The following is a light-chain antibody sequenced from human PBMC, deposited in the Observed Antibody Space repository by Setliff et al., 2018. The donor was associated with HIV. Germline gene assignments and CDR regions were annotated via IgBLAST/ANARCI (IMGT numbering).Light chain of an antibody. CDR2: DVS. Sequence: QSVLPQPASVSGTPGQSITISCIGTNSDVGGYNYVSWYQQHPGKAPKLLIYDVSDRPSGVSRRFSGSKSGNTASLTISGLQAEDEADYYCKSYTGSSPLYVFGSGTKVTVL. CDR1: NSDVGGYNY. J-gene: IGLJ1*01. V-gene: IGLV2-14*03. CDR3: KSYTGSSPLYV.